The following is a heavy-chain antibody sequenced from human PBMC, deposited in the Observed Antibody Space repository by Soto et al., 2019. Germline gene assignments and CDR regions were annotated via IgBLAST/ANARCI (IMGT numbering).Heavy chain of an antibody. Sequence: QVHLVQSGAEVKKPGSSVKVSCKASGDTFTDHTVTWVRQAPGQGLEWMGRSVPTLGMANYAQTFQGRVTITADTSMTTAYLELTGLTSDDSGVYYCASGDCSGGRCYSDFDFWGQGTLVTVSS. CDR1: GDTFTDHT. V-gene: IGHV1-69*02. J-gene: IGHJ4*02. CDR3: ASGDCSGGRCYSDFDF. CDR2: SVPTLGMA. D-gene: IGHD2-15*01.